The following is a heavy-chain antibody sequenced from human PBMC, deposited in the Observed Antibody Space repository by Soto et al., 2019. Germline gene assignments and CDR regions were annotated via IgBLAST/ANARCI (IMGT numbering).Heavy chain of an antibody. CDR1: GFTFDDYA. V-gene: IGHV3-9*01. CDR3: AKLSFLYNYFDY. Sequence: EVQLVESGGGLVQPGRSLRLSCAASGFTFDDYAMHWVRQAPGKGLEWVSGISWNSGSIGYAVSVKGRFTISRDNAKNSLYLQMNSLRAEDTALYYCAKLSFLYNYFDYWGQGTLVTVSS. D-gene: IGHD1-20*01. J-gene: IGHJ4*02. CDR2: ISWNSGSI.